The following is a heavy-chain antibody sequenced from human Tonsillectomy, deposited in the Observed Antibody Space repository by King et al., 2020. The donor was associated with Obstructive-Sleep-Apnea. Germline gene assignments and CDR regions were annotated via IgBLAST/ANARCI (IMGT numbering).Heavy chain of an antibody. CDR3: ARHSIAVAGSSGRDY. V-gene: IGHV5-51*01. CDR2: IYPGDSVT. D-gene: IGHD6-19*01. CDR1: GYSFTSYW. Sequence: QLVQSGAEVKKPGESLKISCKGSGYSFTSYWIGWVRQIPGKGLEWMWIIYPGDSVTRYSPSFQGQFTIPSDKSISTAHLQWSSLKASETAMYYCARHSIAVAGSSGRDYWGQGTLVTVSS. J-gene: IGHJ4*02.